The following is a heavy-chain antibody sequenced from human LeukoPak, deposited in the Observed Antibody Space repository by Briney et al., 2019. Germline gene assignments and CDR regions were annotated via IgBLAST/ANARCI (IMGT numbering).Heavy chain of an antibody. CDR3: AKDPPNYSGSGTYYPAFEY. J-gene: IGHJ4*02. Sequence: QPGRSLRLSCAASGFTFRSYGMHWVRQAPGKGLEWVAVISYDESSEYCADSVKGRFTISRDNSKNTLYLQMNSLRAEDTAVYYCAKDPPNYSGSGTYYPAFEYWGQGTLVTVSS. V-gene: IGHV3-30*18. D-gene: IGHD3-10*01. CDR1: GFTFRSYG. CDR2: ISYDESSE.